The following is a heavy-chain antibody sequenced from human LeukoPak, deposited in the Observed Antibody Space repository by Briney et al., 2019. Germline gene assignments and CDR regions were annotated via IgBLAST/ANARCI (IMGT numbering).Heavy chain of an antibody. CDR3: ARHPDSSGYFDY. V-gene: IGHV4-59*08. CDR2: IYYSGST. J-gene: IGHJ4*02. Sequence: PSKTLSLTCTVSGGSISSYYWSWIRQPPGKGLEWIGYIYYSGSTNYNPSLKSRVTISVDTSKNQFSLKLSSVTAADTAVYYCARHPDSSGYFDYWGQGTLVTVSS. D-gene: IGHD3-22*01. CDR1: GGSISSYY.